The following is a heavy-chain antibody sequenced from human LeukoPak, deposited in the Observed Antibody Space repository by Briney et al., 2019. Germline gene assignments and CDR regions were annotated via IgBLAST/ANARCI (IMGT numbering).Heavy chain of an antibody. J-gene: IGHJ6*02. V-gene: IGHV3-21*04. CDR1: GFTFSTYS. CDR3: AKETYDAMDV. Sequence: VGSLRLSCAASGFTFSTYSMNWVRQAPGKGLEWVSSMSSSSDYIYYADSVKGRFTISRDNAKNSLYLQMNSLRAEDTAVYYCAKETYDAMDVWGQGTTVTVSS. CDR2: MSSSSDYI.